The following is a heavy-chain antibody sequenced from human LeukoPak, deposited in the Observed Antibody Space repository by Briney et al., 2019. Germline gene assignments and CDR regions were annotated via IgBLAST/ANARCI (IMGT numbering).Heavy chain of an antibody. V-gene: IGHV3-49*03. Sequence: GGSLRLSCTASGFTFGDYGMSWFRQAPGKGLEWVGFIRSKTYGGTTEYAASVKDRFTISRDDSKSIAYLQMNSLKTEDTAVYYCTKYIAAADPCSFDYWGQGTLVTVSS. CDR1: GFTFGDYG. CDR2: IRSKTYGGTT. J-gene: IGHJ4*02. D-gene: IGHD6-13*01. CDR3: TKYIAAADPCSFDY.